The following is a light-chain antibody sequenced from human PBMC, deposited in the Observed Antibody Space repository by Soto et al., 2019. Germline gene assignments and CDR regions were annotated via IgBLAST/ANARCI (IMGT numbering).Light chain of an antibody. CDR1: ESLSNNY. CDR2: GAT. Sequence: EIVLTQSPGTLSLSPGERATLSCRSSESLSNNYLAWYKQKPGQAPRLLISGATTRASGIPDRFSGSGSGTDFTLSINRLEPEDFVVYFCQQYSRLPITFGQGTRLEIK. CDR3: QQYSRLPIT. V-gene: IGKV3-20*01. J-gene: IGKJ5*01.